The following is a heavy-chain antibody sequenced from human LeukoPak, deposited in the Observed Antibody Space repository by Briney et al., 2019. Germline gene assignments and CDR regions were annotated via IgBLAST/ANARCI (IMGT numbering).Heavy chain of an antibody. CDR2: INPNSGST. D-gene: IGHD1-7*01. CDR3: ARGFRKTGTTVWWFDP. V-gene: IGHV1-2*02. J-gene: IGHJ5*02. CDR1: GYTFSGYY. Sequence: ASVKVSCKASGYTFSGYYMHWTRQAPGQRLEWMGWINPNSGSTNYAQKFQGRVTMTRDTSISTVYMELDRLRFDDMAVYYCARGFRKTGTTVWWFDPWGQGTLVTVSS.